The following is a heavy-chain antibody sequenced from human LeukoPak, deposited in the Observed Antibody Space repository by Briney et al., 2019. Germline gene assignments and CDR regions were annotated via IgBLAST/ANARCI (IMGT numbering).Heavy chain of an antibody. D-gene: IGHD3-10*01. Sequence: SETLSLTCGVSGASFSGYYWSWIRQPPGKGLEWIGEIDHSGGTNYNPSLKSRVTISVDTSKKQFSLKLRSVTAEDTAVYYCATDRYYGSGSYYKFDYWGQGTLVTVSS. CDR2: IDHSGGT. V-gene: IGHV4-34*01. J-gene: IGHJ4*02. CDR1: GASFSGYY. CDR3: ATDRYYGSGSYYKFDY.